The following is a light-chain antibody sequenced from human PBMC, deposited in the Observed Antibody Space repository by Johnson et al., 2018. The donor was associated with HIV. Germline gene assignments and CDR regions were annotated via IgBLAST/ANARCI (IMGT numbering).Light chain of an antibody. CDR2: ESN. J-gene: IGLJ1*01. Sequence: QSVLTQPPSVSAAPGQKVTISCSGSSSNIGNNYVSWYQQLPGTAPKLLIYESNKRPSGIPNRFSGSKSGTSATLGITGLQTGDEADYYCGTWDSRLSACVFGTGTKVPVL. CDR3: GTWDSRLSACV. CDR1: SSNIGNNY. V-gene: IGLV1-51*02.